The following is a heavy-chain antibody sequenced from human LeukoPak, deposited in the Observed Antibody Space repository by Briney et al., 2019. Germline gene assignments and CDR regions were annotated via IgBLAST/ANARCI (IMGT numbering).Heavy chain of an antibody. D-gene: IGHD3-10*01. Sequence: GGSLRLSCAASGFTFSNYNMNWVRQAPGKGLEWVSSISSSSSYIYYGDSVKGRFTISRDNSKNTLYLQMNSLRAEDTAVYYCARDAGDYYGSGSYGRNWFDPRGQGTLVTVSS. CDR1: GFTFSNYN. CDR2: ISSSSSYI. V-gene: IGHV3-21*01. CDR3: ARDAGDYYGSGSYGRNWFDP. J-gene: IGHJ5*02.